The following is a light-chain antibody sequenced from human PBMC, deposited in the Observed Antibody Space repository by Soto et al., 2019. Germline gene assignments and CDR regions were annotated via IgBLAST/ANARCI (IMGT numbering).Light chain of an antibody. Sequence: SVLTQPPSASGTPGQRVTISCSGSTSNIGSHSVNWYRHLPGTAPKLLIKTNNQRPSGVPDRFSAYKSGTSASLVISGLQSEDEADYYCATWDDSLKGVFGTGTKLTVL. CDR2: TNN. CDR3: ATWDDSLKGV. J-gene: IGLJ1*01. V-gene: IGLV1-44*01. CDR1: TSNIGSHS.